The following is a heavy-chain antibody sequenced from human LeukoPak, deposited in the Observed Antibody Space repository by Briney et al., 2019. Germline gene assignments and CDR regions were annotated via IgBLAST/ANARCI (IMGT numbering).Heavy chain of an antibody. CDR2: IYYSGST. CDR3: ASRTRALPAAMYYYFDY. V-gene: IGHV4-39*01. D-gene: IGHD2-2*01. CDR1: GGSISSSSYY. Sequence: SETLSLTCTVSGGSISSSSYYWGCIRQPPGKGLEWIGSIYYSGSTYYNPSLKSRVTISVDTSKNQFSLKLSSVTAADTAVYYCASRTRALPAAMYYYFDYWGQGTLVTVSS. J-gene: IGHJ4*02.